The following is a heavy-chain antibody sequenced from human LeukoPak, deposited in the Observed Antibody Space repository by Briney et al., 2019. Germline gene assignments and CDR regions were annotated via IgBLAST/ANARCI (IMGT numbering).Heavy chain of an antibody. CDR2: IYHSGST. J-gene: IGHJ4*02. D-gene: IGHD3-22*01. CDR3: ARSDSSGY. V-gene: IGHV4-38-2*02. Sequence: SETLSLTCTVSGYSISSGYYWGWIRQPPGKGLEWIGSIYHSGSTYYNPSLKSRVTISVDTSKNQFSLKLSSVTAADTAVYYCARSDSSGYWGQGTLVTVSS. CDR1: GYSISSGYY.